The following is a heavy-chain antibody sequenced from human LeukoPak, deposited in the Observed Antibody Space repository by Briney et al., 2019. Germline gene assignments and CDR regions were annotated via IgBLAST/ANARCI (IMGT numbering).Heavy chain of an antibody. CDR2: ISYDGSNK. Sequence: GRSLRPSCAASGFTFSSYAMHWVRQAPGKGLGGVAGISYDGSNKYYADSVKGRFTISKDNSKNTLYLQMNSLRAEDTAVYYCASGIQLLYYFDYWGQGTLVTVSS. V-gene: IGHV3-30-3*01. J-gene: IGHJ4*02. CDR1: GFTFSSYA. D-gene: IGHD5-18*01. CDR3: ASGIQLLYYFDY.